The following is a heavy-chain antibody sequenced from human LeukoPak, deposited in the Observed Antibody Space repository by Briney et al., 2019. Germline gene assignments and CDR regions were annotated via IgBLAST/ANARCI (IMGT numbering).Heavy chain of an antibody. Sequence: PGGSLRLSCAASGFTFSNYAMHCVRQAPGKGLEWVAFIRYDGSDKYYADSVKDRFTISRDNSKNTLYLQMNSLRPEDTAVYYCAKGASYGDFFDYWGQGTLVTVSS. V-gene: IGHV3-30*02. D-gene: IGHD5-18*01. J-gene: IGHJ4*02. CDR3: AKGASYGDFFDY. CDR2: IRYDGSDK. CDR1: GFTFSNYA.